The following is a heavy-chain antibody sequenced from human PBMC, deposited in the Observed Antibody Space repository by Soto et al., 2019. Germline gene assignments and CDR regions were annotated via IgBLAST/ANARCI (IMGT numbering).Heavy chain of an antibody. D-gene: IGHD5-12*01. CDR2: INPSGGST. V-gene: IGHV1-46*01. CDR1: GYTFTSYY. J-gene: IGHJ4*02. Sequence: QVQLVQSGAEVKKPGASVKVSCKASGYTFTSYYMHWVRQAPGQGLEWMGIINPSGGSTSYAQKFQGRVTMTRDTSTSTVYMELSSLRSEDTAVYYCATGQPIGATAYYFDYWGQGTLVTVSS. CDR3: ATGQPIGATAYYFDY.